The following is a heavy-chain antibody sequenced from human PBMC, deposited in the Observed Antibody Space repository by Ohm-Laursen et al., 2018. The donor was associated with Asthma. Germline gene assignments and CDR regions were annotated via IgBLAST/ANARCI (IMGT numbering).Heavy chain of an antibody. D-gene: IGHD3-16*01. J-gene: IGHJ4*02. V-gene: IGHV4-30-2*01. CDR3: ARAGGED. Sequence: TLSPTCTVSGGSISSGGYSWSWIRQPPGKGLEWIGYIYHSGSTYYNPSLKSRATISVDRSKNQFSLKLSSVTAADTAVYYCARAGGEDWGQGTLVTVSS. CDR1: GGSISSGGYS. CDR2: IYHSGST.